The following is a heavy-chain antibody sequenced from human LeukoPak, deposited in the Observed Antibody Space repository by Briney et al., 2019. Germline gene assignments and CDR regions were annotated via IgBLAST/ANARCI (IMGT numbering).Heavy chain of an antibody. D-gene: IGHD6-13*01. CDR2: ISFDGSEK. V-gene: IGHV3-30*04. CDR1: GFKFYSYA. J-gene: IGHJ4*02. Sequence: GGSLRLSCAASGFKFYSYAMHWVRQAPGKGLEWVASISFDGSEKYYRDSVKGRFTISRDNSKNTLSLQTNSLRPEDTAVYYCARSPGPAAVAFDYWGQGTLVTVSS. CDR3: ARSPGPAAVAFDY.